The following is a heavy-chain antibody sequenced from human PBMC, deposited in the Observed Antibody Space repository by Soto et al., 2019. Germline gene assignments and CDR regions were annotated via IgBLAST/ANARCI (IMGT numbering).Heavy chain of an antibody. D-gene: IGHD1-1*01. V-gene: IGHV3-7*04. CDR1: GFTFSDYW. Sequence: EVQLVESGGGLVQPGGSLRLSCAASGFTFSDYWMRWVRQAPGEGLEWVANVKQQGSGKDYLDSRKGRITITRDNGKKSLSLQMNRPTAADTAVYYCARVARWNTHVDHWGQGTLVTVSS. CDR3: ARVARWNTHVDH. J-gene: IGHJ4*02. CDR2: VKQQGSGK.